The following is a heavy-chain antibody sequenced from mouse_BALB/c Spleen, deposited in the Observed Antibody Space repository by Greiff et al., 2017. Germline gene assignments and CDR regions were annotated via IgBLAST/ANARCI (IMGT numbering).Heavy chain of an antibody. Sequence: QVHVKQSGAELAKPGASVKMSCKASGYTFTSYWMHWVKQRPGQGLEWIGYINPSTGYTEYNQKFKDKATLTADKSSSTAYMQLRSLTSEDSAVYYCARLITLYYAMDYWGQGTSVTVSS. CDR2: INPSTGYT. D-gene: IGHD1-2*01. CDR3: ARLITLYYAMDY. CDR1: GYTFTSYW. J-gene: IGHJ4*01. V-gene: IGHV1-7*01.